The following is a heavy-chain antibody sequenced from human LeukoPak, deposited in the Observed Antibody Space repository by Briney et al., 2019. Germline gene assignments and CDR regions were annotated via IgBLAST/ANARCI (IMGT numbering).Heavy chain of an antibody. V-gene: IGHV3-21*01. CDR3: ARDRGNSTSCSSTNWFDP. D-gene: IGHD2-2*01. CDR2: ISSSSSYI. Sequence: GGSLRLSCAASGFTFSSYSMNWVRQASGKGLEWVSSISSSSSYIYYADSVKGRFTISRDNAKNSLYLQMNSLRAGDTAVYYCARDRGNSTSCSSTNWFDPWGQGTLVTVSS. CDR1: GFTFSSYS. J-gene: IGHJ5*02.